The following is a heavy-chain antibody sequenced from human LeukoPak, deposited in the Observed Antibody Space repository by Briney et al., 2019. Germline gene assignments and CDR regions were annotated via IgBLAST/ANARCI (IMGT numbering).Heavy chain of an antibody. Sequence: GASVKVSCKASGYTFTSYGISWVRQAPGQGFEWMGWIGAYNGNTNYAQKLQGRVTMTTDTSTSTAYMELRSLRSDDTAVYYCARFRAVADEFDPWGQGTLVTVSS. CDR2: IGAYNGNT. CDR3: ARFRAVADEFDP. CDR1: GYTFTSYG. J-gene: IGHJ5*02. V-gene: IGHV1-18*01. D-gene: IGHD6-19*01.